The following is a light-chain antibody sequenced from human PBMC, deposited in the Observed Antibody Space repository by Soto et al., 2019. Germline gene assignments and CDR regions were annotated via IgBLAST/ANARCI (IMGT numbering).Light chain of an antibody. J-gene: IGKJ1*01. V-gene: IGKV1-5*01. CDR1: QRMSGW. Sequence: DVQMTQSPSSLSASVCDRVTITWRASQRMSGWLAWHQQKPGKAPKLLIYDVSALKRGVPPRFSGSGSGTEFTLTISSLQPDDFATYYCQQYDSFSVTFGQGTKVDIK. CDR2: DVS. CDR3: QQYDSFSVT.